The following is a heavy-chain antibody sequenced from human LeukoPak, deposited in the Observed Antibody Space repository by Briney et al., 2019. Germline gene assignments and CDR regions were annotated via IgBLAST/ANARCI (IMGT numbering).Heavy chain of an antibody. CDR3: ARYRVGAYCGGDCYSSDY. J-gene: IGHJ4*02. Sequence: PSETLSLTCTVSGGSLSSSSYYWGWIRQPPGKGLEWIGSIYYSGSTYYNPSLKSRVTISVDTSKNQFSLKLSSVTAADTAVYYCARYRVGAYCGGDCYSSDYWGQGTLVTVSS. CDR2: IYYSGST. V-gene: IGHV4-39*01. CDR1: GGSLSSSSYY. D-gene: IGHD2-21*02.